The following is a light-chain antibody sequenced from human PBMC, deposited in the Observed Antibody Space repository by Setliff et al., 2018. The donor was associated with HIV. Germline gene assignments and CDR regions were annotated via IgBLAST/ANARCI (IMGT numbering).Light chain of an antibody. Sequence: QFALAQPRSVSGSPGQLVTISCTGTTSDVGGYNFVSWYQHHPGKAPKLMIYDVIKRPSGVPDRFSGSKSGNTASLTISGLQAEDEADYYCSSYTSTNTPWVFGGGTKVTVL. J-gene: IGLJ3*02. CDR1: TSDVGGYNF. CDR2: DVI. V-gene: IGLV2-11*01. CDR3: SSYTSTNTPWV.